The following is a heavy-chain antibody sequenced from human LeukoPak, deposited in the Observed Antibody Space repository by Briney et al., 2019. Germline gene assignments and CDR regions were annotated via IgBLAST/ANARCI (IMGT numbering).Heavy chain of an antibody. J-gene: IGHJ6*04. V-gene: IGHV3-48*03. CDR3: ARAPVLRYFDWFPEDYYYGMDV. D-gene: IGHD3-9*01. Sequence: PGGSLRLSCAASGFTFSSYEMNWVRQAPGKGLEWVSYISSSGSTIYYADSVKGRFTISRDNAKNSLYLQKNSLRAEDTAVYYCARAPVLRYFDWFPEDYYYGMDVWGKGTTVTVSS. CDR2: ISSSGSTI. CDR1: GFTFSSYE.